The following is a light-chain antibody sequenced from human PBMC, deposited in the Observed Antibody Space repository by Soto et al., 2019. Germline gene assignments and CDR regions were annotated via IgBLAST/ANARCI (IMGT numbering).Light chain of an antibody. CDR2: DVS. CDR3: SSYTTSNTRQIV. V-gene: IGLV2-14*03. Sequence: QSALTQPASVSGSPGQSITISCTGTSSDVGGYNYVSWYQHHPGKAPKLMIFDVSNRPSGVSNRFSGSKSGNTASLTLSGLPPEDEGDYYCSSYTTSNTRQIVFGTGTKLTVL. CDR1: SSDVGGYNY. J-gene: IGLJ1*01.